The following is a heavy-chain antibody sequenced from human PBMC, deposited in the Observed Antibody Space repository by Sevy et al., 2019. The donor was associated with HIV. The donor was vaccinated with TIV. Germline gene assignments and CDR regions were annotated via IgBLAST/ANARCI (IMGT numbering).Heavy chain of an antibody. CDR3: ARDGDTVLVPTAVDAFDF. CDR1: GFTFSNYW. J-gene: IGHJ3*01. CDR2: IKTDGSSR. D-gene: IGHD2-2*01. V-gene: IGHV3-74*01. Sequence: GGSLRLSCAASGFTFSNYWMHWVRQAPGKGLVWVSRIKTDGSSRDSADSVKGRFFISRDNTKNLVYLQMDSLRAEDTAVYYCARDGDTVLVPTAVDAFDFWGQGTMVTVSS.